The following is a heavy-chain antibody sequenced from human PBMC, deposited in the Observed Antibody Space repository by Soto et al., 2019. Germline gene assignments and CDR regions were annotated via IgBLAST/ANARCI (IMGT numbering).Heavy chain of an antibody. J-gene: IGHJ6*02. CDR3: ARDRPRTIYNIDYYYYGLVV. D-gene: IGHD3-10*01. V-gene: IGHV4-61*08. Sequence: SETLSLTCTVSGGSVSSGDYYWSWIRQPPGKGLEWLGFIYFNGSTNYNPSLKSRVTISSDTSKNQFSLRLTSMTAADTAVYFCARDRPRTIYNIDYYYYGLVVCVQGTTVSVSS. CDR2: IYFNGST. CDR1: GGSVSSGDYY.